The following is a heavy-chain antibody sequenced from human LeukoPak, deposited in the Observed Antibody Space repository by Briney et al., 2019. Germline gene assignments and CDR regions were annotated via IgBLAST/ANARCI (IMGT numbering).Heavy chain of an antibody. CDR2: INHSGST. Sequence: SETLSLTCAVYGGSFSGYYWSWIRQPPGMGLEWIGEINHSGSTNYNPSLKSRVTISVDTSKNQFSLKLSSVTAADTAVYYCAIFYYDSSGYYSSFDYWGQGTLVTVSS. J-gene: IGHJ4*02. CDR1: GGSFSGYY. CDR3: AIFYYDSSGYYSSFDY. D-gene: IGHD3-22*01. V-gene: IGHV4-34*01.